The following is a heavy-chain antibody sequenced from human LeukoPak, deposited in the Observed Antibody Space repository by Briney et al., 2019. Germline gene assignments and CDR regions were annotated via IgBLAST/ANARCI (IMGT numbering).Heavy chain of an antibody. J-gene: IGHJ4*02. CDR1: GGSISSNKW. CDR2: IYHSGST. V-gene: IGHV4-4*02. Sequence: SETLSLTCAVSGGSISSNKWWNWVRQPPGKGLEWIGEIYHSGSTNYNPSLKSRVTISLDKSKNQFSLKLTSVTAADTAVYYCASGGDLTPLDYWGQGGGVTVSS. D-gene: IGHD3-16*01. CDR3: ASGGDLTPLDY.